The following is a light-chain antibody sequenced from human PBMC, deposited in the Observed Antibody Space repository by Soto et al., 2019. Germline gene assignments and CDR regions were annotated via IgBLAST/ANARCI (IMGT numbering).Light chain of an antibody. CDR2: DAS. CDR1: QSISSW. J-gene: IGKJ1*01. Sequence: DIQMTQSPSTLSASVGDRVTITCRASQSISSWLAWYQQRPGKAPKLLIYDASSLESGVPSRFSGSGSGTEFTLTISSLQPDXXATYYCQQYNSYSRTFGQGTKV. CDR3: QQYNSYSRT. V-gene: IGKV1-5*01.